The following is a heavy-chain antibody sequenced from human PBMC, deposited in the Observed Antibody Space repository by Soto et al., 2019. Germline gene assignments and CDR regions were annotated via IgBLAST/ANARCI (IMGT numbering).Heavy chain of an antibody. CDR3: AKTYSSSWYYFDY. D-gene: IGHD6-13*01. Sequence: GGSLRLSCAASGFTLSSYAMSWVRQAPGKGLEWVSAISGSGGSTYYADSVKGRFTISRDNSKNTLYLQMNSLRAEDTAVYYCAKTYSSSWYYFDYWGQGTLVTVSS. CDR2: ISGSGGST. CDR1: GFTLSSYA. V-gene: IGHV3-23*01. J-gene: IGHJ4*02.